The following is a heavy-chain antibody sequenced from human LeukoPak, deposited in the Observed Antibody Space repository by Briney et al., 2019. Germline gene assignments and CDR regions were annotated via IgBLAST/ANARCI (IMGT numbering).Heavy chain of an antibody. CDR2: IYYSGST. J-gene: IGHJ4*02. CDR3: ARRYSSSWYYFDY. CDR1: GGSISSYY. Sequence: SETLSLACTVSGGSISSYYWSWIRQPPGKGLEWIGYIYYSGSTNYNPSLKSRVTISVDTSKNQFSLKLSSVTAADTAVYYCARRYSSSWYYFDYWGQGTLVTVSS. V-gene: IGHV4-59*08. D-gene: IGHD6-13*01.